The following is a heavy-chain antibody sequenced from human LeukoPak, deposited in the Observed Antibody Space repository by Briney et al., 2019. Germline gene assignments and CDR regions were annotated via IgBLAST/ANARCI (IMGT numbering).Heavy chain of an antibody. CDR2: IIPIFGTA. CDR3: ARESGSYQGYYYYMDV. D-gene: IGHD1-26*01. CDR1: GGTFSSCA. V-gene: IGHV1-69*05. J-gene: IGHJ6*03. Sequence: SVKVSCKASGGTFSSCAISWVRQAPGQGLEWMGGIIPIFGTANYAQKFQGRVTITTDESTSTAYMELSSLRSEDTAVYYCARESGSYQGYYYYMDVWGKGTTVTVSS.